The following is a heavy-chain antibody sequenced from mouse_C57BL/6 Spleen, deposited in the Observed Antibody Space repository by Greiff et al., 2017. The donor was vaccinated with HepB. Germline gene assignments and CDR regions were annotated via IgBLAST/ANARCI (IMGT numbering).Heavy chain of an antibody. J-gene: IGHJ4*01. CDR1: GYEFSSSW. D-gene: IGHD1-1*01. V-gene: IGHV1-82*01. CDR2: IYPGDGDT. CDR3: ARHYYDAMDY. Sequence: VQLQQSGPELVKPGASVKISCKASGYEFSSSWMNWVKQRPGKGLEWIGRIYPGDGDTNYNGKFKGEATLTADKSSSTAYMQLSSLTSEDSAVYFCARHYYDAMDYWGQGTSVTVSS.